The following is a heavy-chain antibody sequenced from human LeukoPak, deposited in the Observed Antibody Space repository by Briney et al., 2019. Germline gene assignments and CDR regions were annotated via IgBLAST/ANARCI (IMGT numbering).Heavy chain of an antibody. CDR2: ISSSSSTI. D-gene: IGHD1-26*01. CDR1: GFTFSSYA. J-gene: IGHJ5*02. Sequence: GGSLRLSCAASGFTFSSYAMTWVRQAPGKGLEWVSYISSSSSTIYYADPVKGRFTISRDNAKNSLYLQLNSLRAEDTAVYYCARSLVVGATYPYHWGQGTLVTVSS. CDR3: ARSLVVGATYPYH. V-gene: IGHV3-48*01.